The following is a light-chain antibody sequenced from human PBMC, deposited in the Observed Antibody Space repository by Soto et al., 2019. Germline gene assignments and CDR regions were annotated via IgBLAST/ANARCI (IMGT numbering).Light chain of an antibody. CDR2: GAS. V-gene: IGKV3-15*01. CDR1: QSVSSN. J-gene: IGKJ2*01. CDR3: HQYDDGSYT. Sequence: EIVMTQSPATLSVSPGERATLSCRASQSVSSNVAWYQQIPGQTPRLLIYGASTRATGIPDRFSGSGSGTEFTLTISSLQSEDFAVYYCHQYDDGSYTFGQGTKVEI.